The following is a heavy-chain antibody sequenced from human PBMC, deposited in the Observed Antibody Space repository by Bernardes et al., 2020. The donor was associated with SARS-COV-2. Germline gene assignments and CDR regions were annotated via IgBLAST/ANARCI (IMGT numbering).Heavy chain of an antibody. D-gene: IGHD3-10*01. CDR3: ARHLFVDYYGSGSYGGWFDP. J-gene: IGHJ5*02. V-gene: IGHV5-51*01. CDR2: IYPGDSDT. CDR1: GYSFTSYW. Sequence: GESLKISCKGSGYSFTSYWIGWVRQMPGKGLEWMGIIYPGDSDTRYSPSFQGQVTISADKSISTAYLQWSSLKASDTAMYYCARHLFVDYYGSGSYGGWFDPWGQGILVTVSS.